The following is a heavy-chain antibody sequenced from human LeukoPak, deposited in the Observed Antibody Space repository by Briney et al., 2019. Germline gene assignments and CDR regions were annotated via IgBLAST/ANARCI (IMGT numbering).Heavy chain of an antibody. J-gene: IGHJ3*02. V-gene: IGHV4-34*01. Sequence: SETLSLTCAVYGGSFSGYYWGWIRQPPGKGLEWIGSIYYSGSTYYNPSLKSRVTISVDTSKNQFSLKLSSVTAADTAVYYCASLSNSRGAFDIWGQGTMVTVSS. D-gene: IGHD4-23*01. CDR2: IYYSGST. CDR3: ASLSNSRGAFDI. CDR1: GGSFSGYY.